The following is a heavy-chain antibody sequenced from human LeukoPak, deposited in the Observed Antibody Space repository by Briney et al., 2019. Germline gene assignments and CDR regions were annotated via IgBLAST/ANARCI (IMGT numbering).Heavy chain of an antibody. CDR2: INHSGST. CDR1: GGSFSGYY. Sequence: SETLSLTCAVSGGSFSGYYWSWIRQPPGKGLEWIGEINHSGSTNYNPSLKSRVTISVDTSKNQFSLKLNSVTAADTAVYYCARGPAMTTVSYFDYGGQGTLVTVSS. CDR3: ARGPAMTTVSYFDY. D-gene: IGHD4-11*01. V-gene: IGHV4-34*01. J-gene: IGHJ4*02.